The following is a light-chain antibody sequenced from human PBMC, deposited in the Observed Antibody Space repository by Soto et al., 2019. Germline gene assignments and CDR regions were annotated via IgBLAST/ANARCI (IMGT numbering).Light chain of an antibody. CDR2: EVS. Sequence: QSVLTQPPSASGSPGQSVTISCTGTSSDVGVYNYVSWYQQHPGKAPKLMIYEVSKRPSGVPDRFSGSKSGNTASLTVSGLQAEDEADYYCSSYAYFNNPGVFLTGTKVPVL. J-gene: IGLJ1*01. CDR1: SSDVGVYNY. V-gene: IGLV2-8*01. CDR3: SSYAYFNNPGV.